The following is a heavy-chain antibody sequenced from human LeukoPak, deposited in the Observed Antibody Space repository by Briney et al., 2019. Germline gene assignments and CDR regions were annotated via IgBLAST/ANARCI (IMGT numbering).Heavy chain of an antibody. CDR3: AKGSGLTGTFFDY. J-gene: IGHJ4*02. Sequence: GGSLRLSCAASGFTFSSYAMSWVRQAPGRGLEWVSTISGSGGSTYYADSVKGRLTISRDNSKNTLYLQMNSLRAEDTAVYYCAKGSGLTGTFFDYWGQGTQVTVSS. CDR2: ISGSGGST. V-gene: IGHV3-23*01. CDR1: GFTFSSYA. D-gene: IGHD7-27*01.